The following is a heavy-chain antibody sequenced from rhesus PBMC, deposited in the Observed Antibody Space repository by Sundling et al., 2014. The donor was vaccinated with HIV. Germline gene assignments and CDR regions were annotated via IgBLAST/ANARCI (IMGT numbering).Heavy chain of an antibody. CDR1: GFTFSSYG. Sequence: EVQLVETGGGLVQPGGSLKLSCAASGFTFSSYGMSWVRQAPGKGLEWVSEINSGGGTTYYTDSVKGRFTISRDNSKNTLSLQMNSLRAEDTAVYYCAKDGEDCSRTYCSSYFDYWGQGVLVTVSS. V-gene: IGHV3S42*01. J-gene: IGHJ4*01. D-gene: IGHD2-15*01. CDR2: INSGGGTT. CDR3: AKDGEDCSRTYCSSYFDY.